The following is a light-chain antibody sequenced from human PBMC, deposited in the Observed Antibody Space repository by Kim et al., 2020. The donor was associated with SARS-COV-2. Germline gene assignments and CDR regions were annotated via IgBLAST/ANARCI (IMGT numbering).Light chain of an antibody. J-gene: IGLJ2*01. CDR2: QDS. V-gene: IGLV3-1*01. Sequence: SYELTQPPSVSVSPGQTASITCSGDKLGDKYACWYQQKPGQSPVLVIYQDSKRPSGIPERFSGSNSGNTATLTISGTQAMDEADYYCPAWGSSTAVFGGG. CDR3: PAWGSSTAV. CDR1: KLGDKY.